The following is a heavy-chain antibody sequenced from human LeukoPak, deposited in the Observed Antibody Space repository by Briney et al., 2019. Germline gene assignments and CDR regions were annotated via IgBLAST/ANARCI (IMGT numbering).Heavy chain of an antibody. V-gene: IGHV1-2*02. D-gene: IGHD2-15*01. CDR1: GYTFTGYY. Sequence: ASVKVSCKASGYTFTGYYMHWVRQAPGQGLEWMGWINPNSGGTNYAQKFQGRVTMTRDTSISTAYMELSRLRSDDTAVYYCARVTVYSSGGSCLRNYYYYYGMDVWGQGTTVTVSS. CDR3: ARVTVYSSGGSCLRNYYYYYGMDV. CDR2: INPNSGGT. J-gene: IGHJ6*02.